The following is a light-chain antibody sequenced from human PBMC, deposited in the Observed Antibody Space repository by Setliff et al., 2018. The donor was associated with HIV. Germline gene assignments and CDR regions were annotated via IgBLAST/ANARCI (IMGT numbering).Light chain of an antibody. J-gene: IGLJ3*02. CDR2: QDS. CDR1: EMGNKY. V-gene: IGLV3-1*01. Sequence: SYELTQPPSVSVSPGQTASITCSGDEMGNKYACWYQQKPGQYPVLVIYQDSKRPSGIPERFSGSNSGNIATLTISGTQPVDEADYYCQAWDSSTPWVFGGGTKVTVL. CDR3: QAWDSSTPWV.